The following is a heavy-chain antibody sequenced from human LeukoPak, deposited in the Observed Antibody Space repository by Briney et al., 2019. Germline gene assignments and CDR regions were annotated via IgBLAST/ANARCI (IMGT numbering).Heavy chain of an antibody. CDR2: IKQDGTEK. D-gene: IGHD3-10*01. J-gene: IGHJ4*02. CDR3: AKLAKYFYGSETYYFFEH. V-gene: IGHV3-7*01. CDR1: GYSFTTYW. Sequence: GGSLRLSCAVSGYSFTTYWMSWVRQAPGKGLEWVANIKQDGTEKSYVDSVKGRFTISRDNAKNSLYLQMNTLRVEDTAVYYCAKLAKYFYGSETYYFFEHWGQGTPVTASS.